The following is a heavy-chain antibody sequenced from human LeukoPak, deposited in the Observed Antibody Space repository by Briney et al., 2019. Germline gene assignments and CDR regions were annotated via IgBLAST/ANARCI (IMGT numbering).Heavy chain of an antibody. J-gene: IGHJ4*02. CDR1: GYTFTSYY. Sequence: ASVKVSCKASGYTFTSYYMHWVRQAPGQGLEWMGIINPSGGSTSYAQKFQGRVTMTRDMSTSTVYMELSSLRSEDTAVYYCASRAYCGGDRYFGLDYWGQGTLVTVSS. D-gene: IGHD2-21*02. CDR2: INPSGGST. CDR3: ASRAYCGGDRYFGLDY. V-gene: IGHV1-46*01.